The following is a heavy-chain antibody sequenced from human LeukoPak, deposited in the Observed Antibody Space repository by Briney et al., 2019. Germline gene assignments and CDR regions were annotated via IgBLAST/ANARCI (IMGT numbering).Heavy chain of an antibody. V-gene: IGHV5-51*01. Sequence: GESLKISCKGSGYSFTSYWIGWVRQMPGKGLEWMGIIYPGDSDTSYSPSFQGQVTISADKSIRNAYLQWRSLKASDTAMYYCARGISGYGYGFDNWGQGTLVTVSS. CDR3: ARGISGYGYGFDN. CDR1: GYSFTSYW. D-gene: IGHD5-18*01. J-gene: IGHJ4*02. CDR2: IYPGDSDT.